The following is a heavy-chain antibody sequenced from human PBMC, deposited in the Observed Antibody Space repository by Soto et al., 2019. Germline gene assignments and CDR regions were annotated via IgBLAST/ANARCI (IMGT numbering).Heavy chain of an antibody. CDR2: INQGGTER. V-gene: IGHV3-7*01. D-gene: IGHD3-3*02. J-gene: IGHJ1*01. CDR3: ARDGPIQQFCQSYQF. Sequence: LGLSCAASGFPFKVFWISWVRQVPGKGLEWVAMINQGGTERYYVDSVKGRFTISRDNAANLVYLQMDSLRGEDTAVYYCARDGPIQQFCQSYQFWGQGTLVTVSS. CDR1: GFPFKVFW.